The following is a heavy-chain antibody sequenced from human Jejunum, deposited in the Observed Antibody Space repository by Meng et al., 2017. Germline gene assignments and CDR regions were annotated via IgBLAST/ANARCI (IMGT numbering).Heavy chain of an antibody. CDR2: IYSGGNT. CDR1: GFTISGAY. D-gene: IGHD2-2*01. V-gene: IGHV3-66*02. CDR3: ARDLGCTSTTCRNNWFDP. Sequence: GESLKISCAASGFTISGAYMSWVRQAPGKGLEWVSVIYSGGNTYYAGSVKGRFTISRDNSKNTMYLQMHSLRVEDTAIYYCARDLGCTSTTCRNNWFDPWGPGTLVAVSS. J-gene: IGHJ5*02.